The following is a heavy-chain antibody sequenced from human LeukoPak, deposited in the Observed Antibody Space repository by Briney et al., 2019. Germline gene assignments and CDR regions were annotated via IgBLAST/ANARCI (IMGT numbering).Heavy chain of an antibody. CDR2: INPNSGGT. Sequence: ASVKVSCKASGYTFTGYYMHWVRQATGQGLEWMGRINPNSGGTDYAQKFQGRVTMTRDTSISTAYMELSRLRSDDTAVYCCARDPAAAGIARFRDYWGQGTLVTVSS. CDR1: GYTFTGYY. J-gene: IGHJ4*02. CDR3: ARDPAAAGIARFRDY. V-gene: IGHV1-2*06. D-gene: IGHD6-13*01.